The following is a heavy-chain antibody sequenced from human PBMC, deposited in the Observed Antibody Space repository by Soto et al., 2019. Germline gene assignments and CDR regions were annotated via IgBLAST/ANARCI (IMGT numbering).Heavy chain of an antibody. CDR1: GGSISSGGYY. J-gene: IGHJ5*02. CDR2: IYYSGST. V-gene: IGHV4-31*02. Sequence: SETLSLTCTVSGGSISSGGYYWSWIRQHPGKGLEWIGYIYYSGSTYYNPSLKSRVTISVDTSKNQFSLKLSSVTAADTAVYYCARDRMEYWLDPWGQGTLVTSPQ. CDR3: ARDRMEYWLDP. D-gene: IGHD3-3*01.